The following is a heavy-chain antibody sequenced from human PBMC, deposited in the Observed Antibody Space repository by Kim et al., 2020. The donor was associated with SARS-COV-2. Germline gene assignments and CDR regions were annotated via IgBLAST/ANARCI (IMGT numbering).Heavy chain of an antibody. Sequence: GGSLRLSCAASGFTFDDYGMSWVRQAPGKGLEWVSGINWNGGSTGYADSVKGRFTISRDNAKNSLYLQMNSLRAEDTALYHCARDRVLMVTTGYPSWAFDIWGQGTMVTVSS. CDR2: INWNGGST. CDR1: GFTFDDYG. D-gene: IGHD2-8*01. J-gene: IGHJ3*02. V-gene: IGHV3-20*01. CDR3: ARDRVLMVTTGYPSWAFDI.